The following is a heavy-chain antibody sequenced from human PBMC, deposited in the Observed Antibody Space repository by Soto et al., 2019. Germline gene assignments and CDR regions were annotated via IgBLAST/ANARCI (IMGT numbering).Heavy chain of an antibody. D-gene: IGHD3-3*01. CDR2: VYYSGCT. CDR3: ARSREYYDFWSGSVGGGYFDH. CDR1: GGSLSSGGYY. V-gene: IGHV4-31*03. J-gene: IGHJ2*01. Sequence: HVQLQESGPGLVKPSQTLSLTCTVSGGSLSSGGYYWSWIRQHPGKDLEWNGYVYYSGCTYYNPSLKSRFTILVVTSKNQFSLKVIAVTVADTAVYFCARSREYYDFWSGSVGGGYFDHWGRGTLVTVSS.